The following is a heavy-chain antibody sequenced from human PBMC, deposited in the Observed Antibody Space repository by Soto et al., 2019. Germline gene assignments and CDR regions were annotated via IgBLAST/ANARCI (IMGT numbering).Heavy chain of an antibody. CDR1: GYSISSSNW. V-gene: IGHV4-28*01. D-gene: IGHD1-26*01. J-gene: IGHJ4*02. Sequence: QVQLQESGPGLVKPSDTLSLTCAVSGYSISSSNWWGWIRQPPGKGLEWIGYIYYSGTTYYNPSLKSRVNMSVDTSKNQFSLKLTYVTAVDTAVYYCERREIQGPIDYWGQGTLVTVSS. CDR2: IYYSGTT. CDR3: ERREIQGPIDY.